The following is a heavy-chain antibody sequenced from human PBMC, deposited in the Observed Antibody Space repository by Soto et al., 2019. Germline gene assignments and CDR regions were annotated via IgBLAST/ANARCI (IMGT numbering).Heavy chain of an antibody. CDR3: AREAYGYLDYYYGMDV. CDR2: IDPSDSYT. D-gene: IGHD5-18*01. Sequence: GESLKISCKGSGYSFTSYWISWVRQMPGKGLEWMGRIDPSDSYTNYSPSFQGHVTISADKSISTAYLQWSSLKASDTAMYYCAREAYGYLDYYYGMDVWGQGTTVTVSS. CDR1: GYSFTSYW. J-gene: IGHJ6*02. V-gene: IGHV5-10-1*01.